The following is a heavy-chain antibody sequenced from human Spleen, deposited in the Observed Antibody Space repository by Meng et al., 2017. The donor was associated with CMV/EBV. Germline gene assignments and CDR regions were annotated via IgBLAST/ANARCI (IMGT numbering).Heavy chain of an antibody. CDR3: ARHGYDFPY. D-gene: IGHD3-3*01. J-gene: IGHJ4*02. V-gene: IGHV4-34*01. Sequence: SETLSLTCAVYGGSFSGYYWSWIRQPPGKGLEWIGEINHSGSTNYNPSLESRVTISVDTSKNQFSLKLSSVTAADTAVYYCARHGYDFPYWGQGTLVTVSS. CDR2: INHSGST. CDR1: GGSFSGYY.